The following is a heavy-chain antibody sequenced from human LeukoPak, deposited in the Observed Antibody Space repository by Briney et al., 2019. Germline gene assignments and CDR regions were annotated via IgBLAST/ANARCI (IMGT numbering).Heavy chain of an antibody. D-gene: IGHD2-15*01. J-gene: IGHJ6*02. CDR1: GFTFSSYA. V-gene: IGHV3-23*01. CDR2: ISGSGGST. CDR3: AKIVVVVAAHRKENDGMDV. Sequence: GGSLRLSCAASGFTFSSYAMSWVRQAPGKGLEWVSAISGSGGSTYYADSVKGRFTISRDNSKNTLYLQMNSLGAEDTAVYYCAKIVVVVAAHRKENDGMDVWGQGTTVTVSS.